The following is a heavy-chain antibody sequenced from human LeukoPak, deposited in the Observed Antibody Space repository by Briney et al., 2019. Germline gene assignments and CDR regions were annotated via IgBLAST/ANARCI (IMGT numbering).Heavy chain of an antibody. J-gene: IGHJ4*02. D-gene: IGHD3-10*01. Sequence: GGSLRLSCAASGFTFSFFAVHWVRQAPGKGLEWVTVISDDGNNKYFADSVKGRFTISRDNSKNTLYLQMNSLRAEDTAVYYCAKGGPHYGSGSYYAFDYWGQGTLVTVSS. CDR3: AKGGPHYGSGSYYAFDY. CDR1: GFTFSFFA. V-gene: IGHV3-30*04. CDR2: ISDDGNNK.